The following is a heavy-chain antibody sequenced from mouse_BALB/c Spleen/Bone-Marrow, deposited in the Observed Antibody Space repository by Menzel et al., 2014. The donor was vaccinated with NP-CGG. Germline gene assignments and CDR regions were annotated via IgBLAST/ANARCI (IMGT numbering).Heavy chain of an antibody. CDR3: ARRDYRYDVGPLDY. CDR2: INPGSDIT. D-gene: IGHD2-14*01. V-gene: IGHV1-54*01. J-gene: IGHJ2*01. CDR1: GYAFTNYL. Sequence: QVQLQQSGAELVRPGTSVKVSCKASGYAFTNYLIAWVKQRPGQGLEWIGVINPGSDITNYNEKFKGKATLTADKSSSTAYRQLSSLTSDDSAVYFCARRDYRYDVGPLDYWGQGTTLTVSS.